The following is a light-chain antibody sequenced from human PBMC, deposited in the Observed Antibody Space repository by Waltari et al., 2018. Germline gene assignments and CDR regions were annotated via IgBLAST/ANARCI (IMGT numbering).Light chain of an antibody. V-gene: IGKV3-11*01. Sequence: EIVLTQSLATLSLSPGERATLSCRASQTVRSYLAWYQQKPGQAPRLLIFDASSRATGIPAKFSGSGSVTDFTLTVSNLEPEDFAVYYCQQRSNWPYTFGQGTRVEIK. CDR2: DAS. CDR1: QTVRSY. CDR3: QQRSNWPYT. J-gene: IGKJ2*01.